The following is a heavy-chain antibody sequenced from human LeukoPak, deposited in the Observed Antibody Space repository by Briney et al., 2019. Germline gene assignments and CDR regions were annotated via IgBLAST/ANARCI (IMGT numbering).Heavy chain of an antibody. V-gene: IGHV1-46*01. CDR1: GYTFTSYY. Sequence: ASVKVSCKASGYTFTSYYMHWVRQAPGQGLEWMGIINPSGGSTSYAQKFQGRVTMTRDTSTSTVYMELSSLRSEDTAVYYCARDYSGSFWTYPLGSWGQGTLVTVSS. CDR3: ARDYSGSFWTYPLGS. D-gene: IGHD1-26*01. CDR2: INPSGGST. J-gene: IGHJ5*02.